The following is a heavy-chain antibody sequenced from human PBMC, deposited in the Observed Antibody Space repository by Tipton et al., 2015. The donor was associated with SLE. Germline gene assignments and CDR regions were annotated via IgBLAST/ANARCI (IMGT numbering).Heavy chain of an antibody. CDR3: AREGGFKYYFDY. D-gene: IGHD5-12*01. Sequence: LRLSCTVSGGSISSSSYYWSWIRQPAGKGLEWIGRIYTSGSTNYNPSLKSRVTISVDTSKNQFSLKLSSVTAADTAVYYCAREGGFKYYFDYWGQGTLVTVSS. J-gene: IGHJ4*02. CDR2: IYTSGST. CDR1: GGSISSSSYY. V-gene: IGHV4-61*02.